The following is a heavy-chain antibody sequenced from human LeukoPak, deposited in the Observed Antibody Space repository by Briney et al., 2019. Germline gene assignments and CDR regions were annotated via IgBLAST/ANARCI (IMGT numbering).Heavy chain of an antibody. CDR2: INQSGDT. V-gene: IGHV4-34*01. CDR3: ARDSSSSWYVHYYYYYYMDV. CDR1: SGTLSGYY. D-gene: IGHD6-13*01. Sequence: SDTLSLTCTVNSGTLSGYYWTWIRQSSGKGLEYIGEINQSGDTNYNPSLKSRITISVDASKNQFSLKLSSVTAADTAVYYCARDSSSSWYVHYYYYYYMDVWGKGTTVTISS. J-gene: IGHJ6*03.